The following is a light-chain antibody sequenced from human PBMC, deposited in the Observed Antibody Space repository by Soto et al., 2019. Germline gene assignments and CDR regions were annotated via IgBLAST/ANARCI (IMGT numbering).Light chain of an antibody. CDR1: SSEIGSSNL. V-gene: IGLV2-14*02. J-gene: IGLJ1*01. Sequence: SSVTKPARVSWAPGQSSTISCSGTSSEIGSSNLVCCYQQSPDASTKLMIDAVSEPPPGVSDCCSGSKCSITASPTISGVQDEDEVDYYRLSYTDSPSYLFGKGTKGTVL. CDR3: LSYTDSPSYL. CDR2: AVS.